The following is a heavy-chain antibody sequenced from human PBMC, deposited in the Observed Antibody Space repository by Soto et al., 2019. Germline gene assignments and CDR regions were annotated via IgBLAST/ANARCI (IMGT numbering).Heavy chain of an antibody. D-gene: IGHD4-17*01. J-gene: IGHJ4*02. V-gene: IGHV3-30*18. CDR1: GFTFSSYG. CDR3: AKDHLETTVTTPSY. Sequence: QVQLVESGGGVVQPGRSLRLSCAASGFTFSSYGMHWVRQAPGQGLEWVAVISYDGNNKYYADSVKGRFTISRDNFKNTLYLQMDSLRAEDTAMYYCAKDHLETTVTTPSYWGQGTLVTVSS. CDR2: ISYDGNNK.